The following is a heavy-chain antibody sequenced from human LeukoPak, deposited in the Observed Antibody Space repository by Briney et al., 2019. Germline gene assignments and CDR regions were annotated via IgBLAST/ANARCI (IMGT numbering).Heavy chain of an antibody. CDR1: GGSISSGDYY. Sequence: PSETLSLTCTVSGGSISSGDYYWSWIRQPPGKGLEWIGYIYYSGSTYYNPSLKSRVTISVDTSKNQFSLKLSSVTAADTAVYYCASLKGGNHRDMDVWGQGTTVTVSS. CDR2: IYYSGST. CDR3: ASLKGGNHRDMDV. D-gene: IGHD1-14*01. V-gene: IGHV4-30-4*01. J-gene: IGHJ6*02.